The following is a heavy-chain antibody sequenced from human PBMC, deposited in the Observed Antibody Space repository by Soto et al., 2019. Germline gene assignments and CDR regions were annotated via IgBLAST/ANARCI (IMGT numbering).Heavy chain of an antibody. Sequence: PSETLSLTCTVSGGSISSSSYYWGWIRQPPGKGLDWIGYIYHSGGITYNPSLKNRVTISVDVSKNLFSLKVNSVTAADTAVYYCARLKLADTGDYGEFDYWGQGALVTVSS. CDR3: ARLKLADTGDYGEFDY. J-gene: IGHJ4*02. D-gene: IGHD3-9*01. V-gene: IGHV4-61*05. CDR2: IYHSGGI. CDR1: GGSISSSSYY.